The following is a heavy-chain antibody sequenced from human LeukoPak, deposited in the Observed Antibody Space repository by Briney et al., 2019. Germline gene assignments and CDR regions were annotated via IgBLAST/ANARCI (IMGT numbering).Heavy chain of an antibody. J-gene: IGHJ4*02. CDR3: ARRDGFKRDFDY. CDR1: GYNFATYW. D-gene: IGHD3-10*01. Sequence: GEPLKISCQGSGYNFATYWIGWVRQLPGKGLEWMGIIYPGDSDTKYSPSFQGQVTISADKSIGAAYLQWSSLKASDNAIYYCARRDGFKRDFDYWGQGTLVTVSS. V-gene: IGHV5-51*01. CDR2: IYPGDSDT.